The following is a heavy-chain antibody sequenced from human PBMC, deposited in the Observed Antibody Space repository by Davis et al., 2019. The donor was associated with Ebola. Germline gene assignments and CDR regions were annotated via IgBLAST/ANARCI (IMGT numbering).Heavy chain of an antibody. D-gene: IGHD3-10*01. CDR1: GGSISSGGSY. CDR3: ARGTMVRGVIITPFDY. Sequence: SETLSLTCTVSGGSISSGGSYWTWIRQPPGKGPEWIGYIYYSGSTNYNPSLKSRVTISVDTSKNQFSLKLSSVTAADTAVYYCARGTMVRGVIITPFDYWGQGTLVTVSS. CDR2: IYYSGST. V-gene: IGHV4-61*08. J-gene: IGHJ4*02.